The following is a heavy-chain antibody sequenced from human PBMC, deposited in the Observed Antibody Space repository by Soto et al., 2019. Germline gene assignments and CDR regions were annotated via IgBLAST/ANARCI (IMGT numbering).Heavy chain of an antibody. CDR2: IGIGGDT. V-gene: IGHV3-13*01. CDR1: GFTLSNHD. Sequence: EVQLVESGGGLVQPGGSLRLSCAASGFTLSNHDMYWVCQGKGKGLEWVSAIGIGGDTYYPGSVKGRFTISTQNARNSLYLQMNNLTAGDTAVYYCARGPGSPMYYNGMDVWGQGTTVTVSS. D-gene: IGHD3-10*01. J-gene: IGHJ6*02. CDR3: ARGPGSPMYYNGMDV.